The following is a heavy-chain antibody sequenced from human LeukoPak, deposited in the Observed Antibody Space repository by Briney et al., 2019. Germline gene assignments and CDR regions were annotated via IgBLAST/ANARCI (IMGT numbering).Heavy chain of an antibody. D-gene: IGHD4-11*01. CDR1: GFTFNRYG. CDR2: ISFDGKIS. CDR3: AKDRHPHDYSNFDY. Sequence: HPGGSLRLSCAASGFTFNRYGMHWVRQAPGKGLEWVAVISFDGKISYYADSVKGRFIISRDNSKNTLYLQMNSLRDEDTAVYYCAKDRHPHDYSNFDYWGQGTLVTVSS. J-gene: IGHJ4*02. V-gene: IGHV3-30*18.